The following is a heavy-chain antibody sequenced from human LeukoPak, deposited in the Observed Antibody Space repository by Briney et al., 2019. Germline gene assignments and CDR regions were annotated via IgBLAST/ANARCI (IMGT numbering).Heavy chain of an antibody. CDR3: ARDVYCGGDCSYFDS. J-gene: IGHJ4*02. V-gene: IGHV4-59*13. CDR2: IYYTGST. Sequence: PSETLSLTCTVSGGSISSYYWSWIRQPPGKGLVWIGYIYYTGSTNYNPSLKNRVTISVDRSKNQFSLKLSSVTAADTAVYYCARDVYCGGDCSYFDSWGQGTLVTVSS. CDR1: GGSISSYY. D-gene: IGHD2-21*02.